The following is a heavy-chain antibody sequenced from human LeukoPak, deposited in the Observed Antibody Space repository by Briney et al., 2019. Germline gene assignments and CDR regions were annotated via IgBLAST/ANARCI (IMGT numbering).Heavy chain of an antibody. CDR3: AVTDYYDSSGYESSFDY. Sequence: SETLSLTCTVSGGSISSSYWGWIRQPPGKGLECIGYIFYSGTTNYNPSLKSRVTISVDTSKNQFSLKLSSVTAADTAVYYCAVTDYYDSSGYESSFDYWGQGTLVTVSS. V-gene: IGHV4-59*01. CDR1: GGSISSSY. J-gene: IGHJ4*02. CDR2: IFYSGTT. D-gene: IGHD3-22*01.